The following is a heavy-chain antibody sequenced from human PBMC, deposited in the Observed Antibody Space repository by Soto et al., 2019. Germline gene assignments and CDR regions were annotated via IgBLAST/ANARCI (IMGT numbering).Heavy chain of an antibody. V-gene: IGHV4-31*03. J-gene: IGHJ6*02. D-gene: IGHD4-17*01. CDR2: IYYSGST. CDR3: ARDRRSNAYGDQLWVYYGMDV. Sequence: QVQLQESGPGLVKPSQTLSLTCTVSGGSISSGGYYWSWIRQHPGKGLEWIGYIYYSGSTYYNPSLQSRVTLSVDTSKNQFSLKLSSVTAADTAVYYCARDRRSNAYGDQLWVYYGMDVWGQGTTVTVSS. CDR1: GGSISSGGYY.